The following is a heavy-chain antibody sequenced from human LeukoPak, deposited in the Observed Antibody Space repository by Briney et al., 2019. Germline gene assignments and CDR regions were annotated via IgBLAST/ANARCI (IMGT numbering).Heavy chain of an antibody. J-gene: IGHJ4*02. CDR3: AKGVNYYDSSGYYLGEAYYFDY. D-gene: IGHD3-22*01. CDR1: GFTFSSYA. CDR2: ISGSGGST. Sequence: GGSLRLSCAASGFTFSSYAMSWVRQAPGKGLEWVSAISGSGGSTYYADSVKGRFTISRDNSKNTLYLQMNSLRAEDTAVYYCAKGVNYYDSSGYYLGEAYYFDYWGQGTLVTASS. V-gene: IGHV3-23*01.